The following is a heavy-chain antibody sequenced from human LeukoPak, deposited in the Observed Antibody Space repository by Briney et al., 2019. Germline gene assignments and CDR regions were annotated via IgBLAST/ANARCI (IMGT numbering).Heavy chain of an antibody. CDR3: ARIAHPYKMDY. CDR2: INHSGST. J-gene: IGHJ4*02. V-gene: IGHV4-34*01. CDR1: GGSFSGYY. Sequence: SETLSLTCAVYGGSFSGYYWSWIRQPPGKGLEWIGEINHSGSTNYNPSLKSRVTISVDTSKNQFSLKLSSVTAADTAVYYCARIAHPYKMDYWGQGTLVTVSS. D-gene: IGHD5-24*01.